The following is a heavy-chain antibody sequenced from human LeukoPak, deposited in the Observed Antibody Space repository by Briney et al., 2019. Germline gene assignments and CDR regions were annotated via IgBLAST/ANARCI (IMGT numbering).Heavy chain of an antibody. D-gene: IGHD1-14*01. CDR3: ARDADTTPFDI. CDR1: GGTFSSYA. J-gene: IGHJ3*02. V-gene: IGHV1-69*04. Sequence: SVKVSCKASGGTFSSYAISWVRQAPGRGLEWMGRIIPIFGIANYAQKFQGRVTITADKSTSTAYMELSSLRSEDTAVYYCARDADTTPFDIWGQGTMVTVSS. CDR2: IIPIFGIA.